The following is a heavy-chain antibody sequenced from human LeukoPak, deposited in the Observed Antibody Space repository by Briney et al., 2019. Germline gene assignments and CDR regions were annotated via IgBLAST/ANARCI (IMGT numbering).Heavy chain of an antibody. J-gene: IGHJ4*02. CDR3: ARRRGWYPVDY. V-gene: IGHV4-39*01. CDR2: IYYTGST. D-gene: IGHD6-19*01. CDR1: GVSISSSSYY. Sequence: PSETLSLTCTVSGVSISSSSYYWGWIRQPPGKGLEWIGTIYYTGSTYYNPSLKSRVTISVDTSKNQCSLKVTSVTAADTAVYYCARRRGWYPVDYWGQGTLVTVSS.